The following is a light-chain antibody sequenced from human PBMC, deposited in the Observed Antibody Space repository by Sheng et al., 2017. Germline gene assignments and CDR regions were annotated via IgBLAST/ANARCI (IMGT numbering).Light chain of an antibody. CDR2: DNN. V-gene: IGLV1-51*01. CDR3: GTWDSSVSAGV. Sequence: QTVLTQPPSISAAPGQKVTISCSGGSSNIGNNYVSWFQQVPGTAPKLLIYDNNKRPSGIPDRFSGSKSGTSATLGITGLQTGDEADYYCGTWDSSVSAGVFGGGTKLTVL. CDR1: SSNIGNNY. J-gene: IGLJ3*02.